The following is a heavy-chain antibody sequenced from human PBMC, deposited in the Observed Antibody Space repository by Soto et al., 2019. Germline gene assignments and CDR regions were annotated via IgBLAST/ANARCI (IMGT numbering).Heavy chain of an antibody. D-gene: IGHD2-21*01. CDR2: ISAYNGNT. V-gene: IGHV1-18*01. J-gene: IGHJ6*02. CDR1: GYKFISHS. Sequence: QIQLVQSGGEVKKPGASVKVSCKSSGYKFISHSITWVRQAPGQGLEWMGRISAYNGNTNYAQKLQGRVTMTTDTSTNTPYMELRSLRSDDTAVYYCARGAFCGGAPGCRDMDVWGQGTTVTVSS. CDR3: ARGAFCGGAPGCRDMDV.